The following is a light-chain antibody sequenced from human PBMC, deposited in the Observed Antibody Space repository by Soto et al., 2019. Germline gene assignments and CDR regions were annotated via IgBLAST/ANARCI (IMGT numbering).Light chain of an antibody. CDR2: AAS. V-gene: IGKV3-15*01. CDR3: QQYHDWPPLT. CDR1: QSVSSN. J-gene: IGKJ4*01. Sequence: EVVMTQSPATLSVSPEDRATLSCRASQSVSSNLAWYQQNPGQSPRLLIYAASTRASGIPARFSGSGSGTEFTLTISSLQSEDFAVYYCQQYHDWPPLTFGGGTKVEIK.